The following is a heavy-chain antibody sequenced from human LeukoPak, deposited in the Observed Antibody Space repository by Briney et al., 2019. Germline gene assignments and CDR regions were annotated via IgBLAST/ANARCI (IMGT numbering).Heavy chain of an antibody. CDR1: GYSFTSQW. CDR3: ARRDRGLGVSFDY. V-gene: IGHV5-51*01. CDR2: IYPDDSDT. D-gene: IGHD3-10*01. J-gene: IGHJ4*02. Sequence: RGESLKISCKASGYSFTSQWIAWVRQMPGKGLEWMGNIYPDDSDTRYSPSFQGQVTISADKSITTAYLQWNSLQAADTAMYYCARRDRGLGVSFDYWGQGTLVTVSS.